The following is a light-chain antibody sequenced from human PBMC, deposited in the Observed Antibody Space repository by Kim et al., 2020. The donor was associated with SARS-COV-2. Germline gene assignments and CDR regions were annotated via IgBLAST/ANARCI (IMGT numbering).Light chain of an antibody. J-gene: IGLJ1*01. V-gene: IGLV1-47*01. CDR3: AAWDDSLSAYV. Sequence: QSVLTQPPSASGTPGQRVTISCSGGSSNLGRNYVYWYQHVPGAAPKLLIYRGNKRPSGVPDRFAGSKSDNSASLVISGLRSEDEADYYCAAWDDSLSAYVFGTGTKVTVL. CDR1: SSNLGRNY. CDR2: RGN.